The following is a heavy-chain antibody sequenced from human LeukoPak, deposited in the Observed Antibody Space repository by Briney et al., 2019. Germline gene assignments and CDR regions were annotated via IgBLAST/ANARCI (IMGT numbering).Heavy chain of an antibody. Sequence: GASVKVSCKASGYTFTSYGISWVRQAPGQGLEWMGWISAYNGNTNYAQKLQGRVTMTTDTSTSTAYMELRSLRSDDTAVYYCARASPSPRAAAGTVLDYWGQGTLVTVSS. CDR2: ISAYNGNT. CDR1: GYTFTSYG. J-gene: IGHJ4*02. V-gene: IGHV1-18*01. D-gene: IGHD6-13*01. CDR3: ARASPSPRAAAGTVLDY.